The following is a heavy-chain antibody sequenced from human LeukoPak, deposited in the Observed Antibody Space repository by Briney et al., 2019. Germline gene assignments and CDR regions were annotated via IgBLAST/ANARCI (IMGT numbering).Heavy chain of an antibody. Sequence: GASVEVSCKVSGYTLTALSMHWVRQAPVKGLEWMGSFDPEDGETIYAQRFQGRVTMTEDTSTDTAFMELNSLRSEDTAIYYCAVGSISFGDYWGQGTLVTVSS. CDR3: AVGSISFGDY. CDR1: GYTLTALS. D-gene: IGHD3-16*01. V-gene: IGHV1-24*01. CDR2: FDPEDGET. J-gene: IGHJ4*02.